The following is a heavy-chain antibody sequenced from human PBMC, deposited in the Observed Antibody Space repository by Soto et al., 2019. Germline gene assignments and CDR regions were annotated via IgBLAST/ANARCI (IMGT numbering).Heavy chain of an antibody. D-gene: IGHD3-10*01. J-gene: IGHJ6*02. CDR1: GFTFSNYA. V-gene: IGHV3-23*01. CDR3: AKHGSDSYYYGMDV. Sequence: PGGSLRLSCAASGFTFSNYAMSWVRQAPGKGLEWVSGISGSGNTDYAESVKGRFTISRDNSKNTLYLQMNSLRDDDTAVYYCAKHGSDSYYYGMDVWGQGTTVTV. CDR2: ISGSGNT.